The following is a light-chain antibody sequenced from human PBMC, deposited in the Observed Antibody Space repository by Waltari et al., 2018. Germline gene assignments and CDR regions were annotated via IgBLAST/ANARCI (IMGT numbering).Light chain of an antibody. V-gene: IGKV1-NL1*01. CDR1: QVIRPA. J-gene: IGKJ1*01. CDR3: QHYYSSPR. Sequence: DIQMTQSPPSLSASVGDRVTITCRASQVIRPALAWYSLNPGKAPKFLLFAASRLGSGVTSRFSGSGSGTDLTLTSSSLQPEDFATYYWQHYYSSPRFGQGTKVEI. CDR2: AAS.